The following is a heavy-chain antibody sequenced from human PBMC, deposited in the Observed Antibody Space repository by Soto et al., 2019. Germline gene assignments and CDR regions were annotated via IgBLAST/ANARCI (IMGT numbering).Heavy chain of an antibody. CDR2: ISDYNGNT. CDR3: ARDGYYGSGSYGMDV. V-gene: IGHV1-18*01. J-gene: IGHJ6*02. Sequence: QVQLVQSGSEVKKPGASVKVSCKTSGYTFNNYGISWVRQAPGQGLEWMGWISDYNGNTNYPQKFQGRVTMTTDTSTKTVYMVLTSLRPDDTAVYYWARDGYYGSGSYGMDVWGRGTTVTVSS. D-gene: IGHD3-10*01. CDR1: GYTFNNYG.